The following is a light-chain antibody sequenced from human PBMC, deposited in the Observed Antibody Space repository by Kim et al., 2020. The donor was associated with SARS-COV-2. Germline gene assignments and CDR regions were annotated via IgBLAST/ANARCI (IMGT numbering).Light chain of an antibody. CDR1: QSVSRNY. CDR2: GAS. CDR3: QQYGSSLRT. Sequence: EIVLTQSAGTLSLSPGERATLSCRASQSVSRNYLAWYQHKRGQAPRLLIYGASNRATGIPDRFIGSGSGTDFTLIISRLEPEDFAMYYCQQYGSSLRTFGQGTKVDIK. J-gene: IGKJ1*01. V-gene: IGKV3-20*01.